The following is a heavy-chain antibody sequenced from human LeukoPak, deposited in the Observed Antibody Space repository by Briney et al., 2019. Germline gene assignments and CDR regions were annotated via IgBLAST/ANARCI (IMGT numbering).Heavy chain of an antibody. CDR3: ARRFGVTPDY. CDR1: GGSITTSPDY. D-gene: IGHD3-16*01. CDR2: VYYTGST. V-gene: IGHV4-39*01. Sequence: KPSETLSLTCTVSGGSITTSPDYWGWLRQPLGKGLEWIGSVYYTGSTYYNPSLKSRVPISVDTSKNQFSLKLNSVTAAAAAEYYCARRFGVTPDYWGQGTLVTVSS. J-gene: IGHJ4*02.